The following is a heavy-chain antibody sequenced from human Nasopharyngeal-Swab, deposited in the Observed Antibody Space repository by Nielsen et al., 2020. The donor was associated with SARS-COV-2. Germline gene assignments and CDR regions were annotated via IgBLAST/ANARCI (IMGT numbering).Heavy chain of an antibody. D-gene: IGHD7-27*01. CDR1: GFTFSSSW. CDR2: LNGDATTV. Sequence: GGSLRRSCAGSGFTFSSSWLHWVRQAPGEGPVWVARLNGDATTVDYADSVKGRFTISRDNAKNTLYLQMNGLRDEDTAIYYCARAGEYRFDYWGQGTLVTVSS. CDR3: ARAGEYRFDY. V-gene: IGHV3-74*01. J-gene: IGHJ4*02.